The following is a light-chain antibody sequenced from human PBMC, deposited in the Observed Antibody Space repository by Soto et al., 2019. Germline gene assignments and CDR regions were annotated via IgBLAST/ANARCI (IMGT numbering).Light chain of an antibody. Sequence: QSALTQPPSVSGAPGQRVTISCSGTSSNIGAGYDVHWYHQLPGTAPKLLIFGNNNRPSGVPARFSASRYGTSASLAITGVQPEDDDDYYCRCFDTNRSGSVFGGGTKLTVL. CDR3: RCFDTNRSGSV. CDR1: SSNIGAGYD. V-gene: IGLV1-40*01. J-gene: IGLJ3*02. CDR2: GNN.